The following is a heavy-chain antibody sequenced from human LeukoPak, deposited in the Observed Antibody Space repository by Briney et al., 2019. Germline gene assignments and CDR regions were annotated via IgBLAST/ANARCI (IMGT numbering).Heavy chain of an antibody. D-gene: IGHD1-26*01. J-gene: IGHJ6*03. CDR3: AKDSKIVGPTFRSYHYMDV. Sequence: GGSLRLSCAASGFTFSNAWMSWVRQAPGKGLEWVSAISGSGGSTYYADSVKGRFTISRDNSKNTLYLQMNSLRAEDTAVYYCAKDSKIVGPTFRSYHYMDVWGKGTTVTVSS. V-gene: IGHV3-23*01. CDR1: GFTFSNAW. CDR2: ISGSGGST.